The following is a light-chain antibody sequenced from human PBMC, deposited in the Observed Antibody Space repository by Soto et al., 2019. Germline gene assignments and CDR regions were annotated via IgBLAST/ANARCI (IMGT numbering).Light chain of an antibody. J-gene: IGLJ3*02. CDR1: SSNIGAGDV. CDR3: QSYDSSLSGWV. Sequence: QSVLTQPPSVSGAPGQRVTISCTGSSSNIGAGDVVHWYQQLPGTAPKLLIYGNSNRPSGVPDRFSGSKSGTSASLAITGLQAEDEADYYCQSYDSSLSGWVFGGGTKLTVL. CDR2: GNS. V-gene: IGLV1-40*01.